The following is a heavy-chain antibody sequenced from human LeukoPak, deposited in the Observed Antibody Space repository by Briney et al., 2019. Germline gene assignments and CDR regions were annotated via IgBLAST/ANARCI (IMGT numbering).Heavy chain of an antibody. Sequence: GGSLRLSCAASEFTFSRYAMSWVRQAPGKGLEWVSAISGSGAFTYYADSVKGRFTISRDNSKNTLYLQVNSLRAEDTAIYYCAKDPYYNPASYYFDYWGQGTLVTVSS. J-gene: IGHJ4*02. CDR1: EFTFSRYA. CDR2: ISGSGAFT. D-gene: IGHD3-22*01. CDR3: AKDPYYNPASYYFDY. V-gene: IGHV3-23*01.